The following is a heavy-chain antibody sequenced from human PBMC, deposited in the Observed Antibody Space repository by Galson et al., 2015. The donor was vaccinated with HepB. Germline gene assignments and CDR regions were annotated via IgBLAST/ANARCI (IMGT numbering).Heavy chain of an antibody. V-gene: IGHV1-2*04. CDR3: ARGSKTSGWYLDDAFNM. J-gene: IGHJ3*02. Sequence: SVKVSCKASGYIFTDHYMHWVRQAPGRGFEWMGWLNPKSGDTKFAQKFKGWVTMTRDTSITTAFMELSRLRSDDTAVYYCARGSKTSGWYLDDAFNMWGQGTVVTVSS. D-gene: IGHD6-19*01. CDR2: LNPKSGDT. CDR1: GYIFTDHY.